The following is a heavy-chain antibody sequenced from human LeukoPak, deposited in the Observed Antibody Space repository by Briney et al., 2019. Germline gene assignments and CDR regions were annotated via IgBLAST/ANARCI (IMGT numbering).Heavy chain of an antibody. Sequence: ASVKVSSKASGYTFTNYYIHWVRQAPGQGLEWMGRINPSGGSTGYAQKFQGSVAMTRDTSTSTVYMELSSLRSEDTAVYYCARAYSSSHYYFDYWGQGTLVTVSS. CDR1: GYTFTNYY. CDR2: INPSGGST. J-gene: IGHJ4*02. V-gene: IGHV1-46*01. D-gene: IGHD6-13*01. CDR3: ARAYSSSHYYFDY.